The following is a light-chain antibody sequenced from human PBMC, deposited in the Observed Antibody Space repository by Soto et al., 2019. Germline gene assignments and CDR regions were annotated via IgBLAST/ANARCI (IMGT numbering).Light chain of an antibody. CDR1: QSVRSNY. J-gene: IGKJ4*01. V-gene: IGKV3-20*01. CDR2: DAS. Sequence: EIVLTQSPDTLSLSPGERATLSCRASQSVRSNYLAWYQQKPGQAPRFLIYDASSRATGIPYRLSGSGSGTDFTLTISRLEPEDFAVYYCQQYGSSPLTFGGGTKVEMK. CDR3: QQYGSSPLT.